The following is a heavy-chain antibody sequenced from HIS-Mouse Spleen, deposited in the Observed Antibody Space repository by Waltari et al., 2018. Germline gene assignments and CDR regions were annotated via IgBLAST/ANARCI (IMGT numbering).Heavy chain of an antibody. J-gene: IGHJ3*02. CDR2: ISSNGGST. CDR3: ARVEYSYGYAFDI. V-gene: IGHV3-64*01. D-gene: IGHD5-18*01. Sequence: EVQLVESGGGLVQPGGSLRLSCAASVFTFSSYAMHWFRPAPGKGLEYVSAISSNGGSTYYANSVKGRFTISRDNSKNTLYLQMGSLRAEDMAVYYCARVEYSYGYAFDIWGQGTMVTVSS. CDR1: VFTFSSYA.